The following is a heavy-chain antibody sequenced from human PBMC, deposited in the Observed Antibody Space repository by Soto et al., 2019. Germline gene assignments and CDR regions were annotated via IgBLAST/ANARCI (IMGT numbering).Heavy chain of an antibody. J-gene: IGHJ4*02. D-gene: IGHD2-8*01. CDR3: ARTSWPTMAFDV. CDR1: GGSVKSTDSY. Sequence: SETLSLTCSMSGGSVKSTDSYWSWVRQTPGKGLEWIAYIFHTGGTTYNPSLKSRTTISLDTSKNQFSLKVTSMTAADTAGYYCARTSWPTMAFDVWGQGTLVTVSS. CDR2: IFHTGGT. V-gene: IGHV4-30-4*01.